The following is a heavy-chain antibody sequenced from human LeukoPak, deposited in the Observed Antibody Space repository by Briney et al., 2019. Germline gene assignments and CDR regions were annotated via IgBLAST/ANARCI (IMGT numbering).Heavy chain of an antibody. V-gene: IGHV3-7*03. D-gene: IGHD6-6*01. Sequence: GGSLRLSCAASGFTFSSYWMSWVRQAPGKGLEWVANIKQDGSEKYYVDSVKGRFTISRDNAKNSLYLQMNSLRAEDTAVYYCARGEYSGGPYYYYGMDVRGKGTTVTVSS. CDR1: GFTFSSYW. J-gene: IGHJ6*04. CDR3: ARGEYSGGPYYYYGMDV. CDR2: IKQDGSEK.